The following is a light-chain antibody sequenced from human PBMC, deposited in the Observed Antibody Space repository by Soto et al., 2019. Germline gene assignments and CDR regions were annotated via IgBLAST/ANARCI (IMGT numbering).Light chain of an antibody. V-gene: IGLV1-36*01. CDR3: AAWDDSLNGVV. Sequence: QSVLTQPPSVSETPGQRVTISCSGSRSNIGDNPVNWYQHLPGKAPKLLIYYDDLMPSGVSARFSGSKSGTSASLAISGLQSEDEADYDCAAWDDSLNGVVFGGGTQLTVL. J-gene: IGLJ3*02. CDR2: YDD. CDR1: RSNIGDNP.